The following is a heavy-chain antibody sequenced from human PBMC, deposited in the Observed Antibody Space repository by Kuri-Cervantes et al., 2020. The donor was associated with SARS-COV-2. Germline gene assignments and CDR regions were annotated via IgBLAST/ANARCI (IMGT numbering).Heavy chain of an antibody. Sequence: ESLKSSCTVSGDSITSSSYYWGWIRQPPGKGLEWIGNIYNSGSTYYNPSLKSRVTISVDTSKKQFSLKLSSVTAADTAMYYCVTSLPRSGWDGEDAFDIWGQGTMVTVSS. CDR2: IYNSGST. V-gene: IGHV4-39*01. CDR3: VTSLPRSGWDGEDAFDI. J-gene: IGHJ3*02. D-gene: IGHD6-19*01. CDR1: GDSITSSSYY.